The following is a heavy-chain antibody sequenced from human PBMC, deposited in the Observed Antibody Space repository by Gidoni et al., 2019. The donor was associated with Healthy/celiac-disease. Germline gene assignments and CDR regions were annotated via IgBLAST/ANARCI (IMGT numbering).Heavy chain of an antibody. J-gene: IGHJ4*02. Sequence: QVQLQQWGAGLLKPSETLSLTCAVSGGSFSGYYWSWIRQPPGKGLEWIGEINHSGSTNYNPSLKSRVTISVDTSKNQFSLKLSSVTAADTAVYYCARSLYGDYGEDYWGQGTLVTVSS. D-gene: IGHD4-17*01. V-gene: IGHV4-34*01. CDR3: ARSLYGDYGEDY. CDR1: GGSFSGYY. CDR2: INHSGST.